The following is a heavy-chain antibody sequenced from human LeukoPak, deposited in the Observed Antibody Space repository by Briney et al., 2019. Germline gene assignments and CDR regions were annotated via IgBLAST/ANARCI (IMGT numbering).Heavy chain of an antibody. CDR3: ARDPGYSSGWYSNWFDP. CDR1: GYTFTSYG. J-gene: IGHJ5*02. V-gene: IGHV1-18*01. D-gene: IGHD6-19*01. CDR2: ISAYNGNT. Sequence: ASVKVSCKASGYTFTSYGISWGRQAPGQGLEWMGWISAYNGNTNYAQKLQGRVTMTTDTSTSTAYMELRSLRSDDTAVYYCARDPGYSSGWYSNWFDPWGQGTLVTVSS.